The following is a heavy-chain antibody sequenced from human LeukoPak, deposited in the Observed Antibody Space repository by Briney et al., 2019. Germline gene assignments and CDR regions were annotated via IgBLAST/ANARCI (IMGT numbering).Heavy chain of an antibody. CDR1: VGTYSSYA. CDR2: IIPVFGRT. D-gene: IGHD2-2*01. CDR3: ARGDRCRSTKCYADNWFDP. Sequence: ASVKVSCKASVGTYSSYAITWVRQAPGQGLEWMGGIIPVFGRTNYAQKFQGRITITEDESISTVYMEISRLTSEDTAVYYCARGDRCRSTKCYADNWFDPWGQGTLVTVSS. J-gene: IGHJ5*02. V-gene: IGHV1-69*13.